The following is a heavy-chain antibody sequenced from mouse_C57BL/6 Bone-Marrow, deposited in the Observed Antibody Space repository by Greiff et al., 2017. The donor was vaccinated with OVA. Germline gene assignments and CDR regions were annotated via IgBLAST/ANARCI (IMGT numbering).Heavy chain of an antibody. D-gene: IGHD1-1*01. V-gene: IGHV1-67*01. CDR3: ARSFIYYYGSSYPWYFDV. CDR1: GYTFTDYA. Sequence: QVQLQQSGPELVRPGVSVKISCKGSGYTFTDYAMHWVKQSHAKSLEWIGVISTYYGDASYNQKFKDKATMTVDKSSSTAYMELARLTSEDSAVYYCARSFIYYYGSSYPWYFDVWGTGTTVTVSS. CDR2: ISTYYGDA. J-gene: IGHJ1*03.